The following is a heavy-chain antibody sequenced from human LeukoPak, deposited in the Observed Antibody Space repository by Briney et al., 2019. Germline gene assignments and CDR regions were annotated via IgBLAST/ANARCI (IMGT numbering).Heavy chain of an antibody. CDR3: ATSTGYRSTWGAFDI. Sequence: GASVKVSCLASGHTFSGYYMHWIRQAPGQGLEWMALMNPRGDVADYAQKFLGRVILTGGTSNSAYMELTSLISDDTAVYYCATSTGYRSTWGAFDIWGQGTTVIVSS. V-gene: IGHV1-2*02. J-gene: IGHJ3*02. CDR2: MNPRGDVA. D-gene: IGHD5-24*01. CDR1: GHTFSGYY.